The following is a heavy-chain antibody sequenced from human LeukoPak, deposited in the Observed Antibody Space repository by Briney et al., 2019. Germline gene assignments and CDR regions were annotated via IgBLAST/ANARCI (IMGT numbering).Heavy chain of an antibody. D-gene: IGHD3-3*01. V-gene: IGHV4-30-2*01. Sequence: SETLSLTCAVSGVSITSDTYYWSWIRQPPGKGLEWIGYILRSGSTYHNPSLKSRVTISIDTSKSQFSLKLSSVTAADTAVYFCARTRDFWSAYFDYWGQGTLVTVSS. J-gene: IGHJ4*02. CDR3: ARTRDFWSAYFDY. CDR1: GVSITSDTYY. CDR2: ILRSGST.